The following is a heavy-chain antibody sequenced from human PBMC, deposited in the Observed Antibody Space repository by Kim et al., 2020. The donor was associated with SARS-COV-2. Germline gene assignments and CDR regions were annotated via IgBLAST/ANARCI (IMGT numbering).Heavy chain of an antibody. Sequence: SETLSLTCAVYGGSFSGYYWSWIRQPPGKGLEWIGEINHSGSTNYNPSLKSRVTISVDTSKNQFSLKLSSVTAADTAVYYCARVPYYGSGDYYYYYGMDVWGQGTTVTVSS. V-gene: IGHV4-34*01. J-gene: IGHJ6*02. D-gene: IGHD3-10*01. CDR3: ARVPYYGSGDYYYYYGMDV. CDR2: INHSGST. CDR1: GGSFSGYY.